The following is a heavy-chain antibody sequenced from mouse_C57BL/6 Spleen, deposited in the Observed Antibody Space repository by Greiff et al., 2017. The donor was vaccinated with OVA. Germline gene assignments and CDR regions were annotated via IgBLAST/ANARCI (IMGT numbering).Heavy chain of an antibody. D-gene: IGHD1-1*01. CDR3: ARGPYYGSTLDY. J-gene: IGHJ2*01. V-gene: IGHV1-42*01. CDR1: GYSFTGYY. CDR2: INPSTGGT. Sequence: LKESGPELVKPGASVKISCKASGYSFTGYYMNWVKQSPEKSLEWIGEINPSTGGTTYNQKFKAKATLTVDKSSSTAYMQLKSLTSEDSAVYYCARGPYYGSTLDYWGQGTTLTVSS.